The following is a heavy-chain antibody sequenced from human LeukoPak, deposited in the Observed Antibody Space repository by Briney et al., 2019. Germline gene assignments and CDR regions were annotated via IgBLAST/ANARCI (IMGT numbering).Heavy chain of an antibody. D-gene: IGHD2-15*01. J-gene: IGHJ6*03. CDR2: INAVNGNT. V-gene: IGHV1-3*03. Sequence: ASVKVSCKASGYTFTSYAMHWVRQAPGQRLEWMGWINAVNGNTKYSQEFQGRVTITRDTSASTAYMELSSLRSEDMAAYYCARESLAATPGYYCYMDVWGKGTTVTVSS. CDR1: GYTFTSYA. CDR3: ARESLAATPGYYCYMDV.